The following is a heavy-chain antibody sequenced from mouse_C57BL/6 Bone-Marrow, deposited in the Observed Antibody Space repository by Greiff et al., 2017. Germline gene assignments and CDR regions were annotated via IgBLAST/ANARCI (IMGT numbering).Heavy chain of an antibody. CDR2: INPGSGGT. J-gene: IGHJ2*01. D-gene: IGHD2-2*01. V-gene: IGHV1-54*01. CDR3: ARRGMVTTNY. Sequence: QVQLQQSGAELVRPGTSVKVSCKASGYAFTNYLIEWVKQRPGQGLEWIGVINPGSGGTNYNEKFKGKATLTADKSSSTAYMQLSSLTSEDSAVYFCARRGMVTTNYWGQGTTLTVSS. CDR1: GYAFTNYL.